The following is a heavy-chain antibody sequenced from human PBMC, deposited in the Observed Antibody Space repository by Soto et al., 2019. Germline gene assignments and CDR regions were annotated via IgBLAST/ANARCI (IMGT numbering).Heavy chain of an antibody. D-gene: IGHD6-13*01. CDR2: IYHSGST. Sequence: QLQLQESGSGLVKPSQTLFLTCAVSGGSISSGGYSWSWIRQPPGKGLEWIGYIYHSGSTYYHPSVTSRVTISVARSKNQFSLKLSSVTAADTAVYYCAGTSSSWSYNWFDPWGQGTLVTVSS. CDR1: GGSISSGGYS. J-gene: IGHJ5*02. V-gene: IGHV4-30-2*01. CDR3: AGTSSSWSYNWFDP.